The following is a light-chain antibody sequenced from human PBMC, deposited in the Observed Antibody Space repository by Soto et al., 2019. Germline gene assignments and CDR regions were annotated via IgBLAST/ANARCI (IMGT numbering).Light chain of an antibody. CDR2: ENN. Sequence: QSVLTQPPSVSAALGQKVTISCSGSSSNIGNNYVSWYQQLPGTAPQLLIYENNKRPSGIPDRFSGSKSGTSATLGITGLQTGDEADYYCGTWDSSLSAGHYVFGTGTKLTVL. J-gene: IGLJ1*01. V-gene: IGLV1-51*02. CDR3: GTWDSSLSAGHYV. CDR1: SSNIGNNY.